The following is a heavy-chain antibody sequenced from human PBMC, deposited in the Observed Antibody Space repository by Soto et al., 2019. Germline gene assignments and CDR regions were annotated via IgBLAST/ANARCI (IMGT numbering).Heavy chain of an antibody. CDR3: ARGRDQPPVGLYFDS. Sequence: QVQLVQSGPEVKKPGSSVNISCTAPKTTFSDYGLNWVRQAPGQGLEWMGGIIPMFGTPKYAQTFQDRVTISADVSTGTAYLELTSLRFDDTAVYYCARGRDQPPVGLYFDSWGEGTRVTVSS. CDR1: KTTFSDYG. J-gene: IGHJ4*02. V-gene: IGHV1-69*01. D-gene: IGHD1-26*01. CDR2: IIPMFGTP.